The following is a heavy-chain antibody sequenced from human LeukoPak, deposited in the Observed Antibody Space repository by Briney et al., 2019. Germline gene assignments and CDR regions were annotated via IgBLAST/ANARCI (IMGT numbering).Heavy chain of an antibody. D-gene: IGHD3-9*01. CDR3: AKEGVLRYFDWLLYWDYFDY. J-gene: IGHJ4*02. V-gene: IGHV3-23*01. Sequence: GGALRLSCAASGFTLSSNHMRGVPQAPGEGLEWVSAIRGCGGSTYYADSVKGRFTISRDNSKNTLYLQMNSLRAEDTAVYYCAKEGVLRYFDWLLYWDYFDYWGQGTLVTVSS. CDR1: GFTLSSNH. CDR2: IRGCGGST.